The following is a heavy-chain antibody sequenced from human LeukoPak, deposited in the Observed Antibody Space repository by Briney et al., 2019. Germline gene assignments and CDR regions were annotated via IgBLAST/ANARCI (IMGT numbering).Heavy chain of an antibody. Sequence: SETLSLTCAVYGGSFSGYYWSWIRQTPGKGLEWIGEINHSGSTNYNPSLKSRVTISVDTSKNQFSLKLSSVTAADTAVYYCARGRVGSSWYGRPNWFDPWGQGTLVTVSS. CDR3: ARGRVGSSWYGRPNWFDP. V-gene: IGHV4-34*01. D-gene: IGHD6-13*01. CDR1: GGSFSGYY. J-gene: IGHJ5*02. CDR2: INHSGST.